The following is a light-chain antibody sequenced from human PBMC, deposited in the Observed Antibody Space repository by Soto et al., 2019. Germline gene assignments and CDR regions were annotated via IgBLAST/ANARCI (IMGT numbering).Light chain of an antibody. CDR2: DAS. Sequence: DIQMTQSPSTLSASVGDRVTITCRASERISSWLAWYQQKPGKAPKLLIYDASSLESGVPSRFSGSGSGTEFTLTISSLQPDDFAPYYCQQYNSYWTFGQGTKVEIK. V-gene: IGKV1-5*01. J-gene: IGKJ1*01. CDR3: QQYNSYWT. CDR1: ERISSW.